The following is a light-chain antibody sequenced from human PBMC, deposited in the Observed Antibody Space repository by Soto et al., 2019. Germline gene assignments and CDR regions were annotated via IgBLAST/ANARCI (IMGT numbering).Light chain of an antibody. CDR2: DPS. CDR3: QQYNRYSWT. J-gene: IGKJ1*01. V-gene: IGKV1-5*01. Sequence: DIQMTQSPSTLSASVGDRVTITCRASQSISSWLAWYQQKPGKAPKLLIYDPSSLESGVPSRVSDRGSGTEFALTISSVQTDDYASYYSQQYNRYSWTCRQETNVEI. CDR1: QSISSW.